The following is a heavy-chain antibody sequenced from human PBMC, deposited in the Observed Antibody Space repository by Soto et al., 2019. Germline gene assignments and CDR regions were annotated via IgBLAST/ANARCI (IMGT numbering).Heavy chain of an antibody. CDR3: ARDLGWAFDF. V-gene: IGHV3-48*01. J-gene: IGHJ4*02. CDR1: GFTFTTFS. D-gene: IGHD6-19*01. CDR2: ISAGGRPI. Sequence: EVQLVESGGGLVQPGGSLSLSCAASGFTFTTFSMNWVRQAPGRGLEWISYISAGGRPISYDDSVKGRFTISRDNARNPLSLHMDRRRVEDTAVYYCARDLGWAFDFWGLGTLVTVSS.